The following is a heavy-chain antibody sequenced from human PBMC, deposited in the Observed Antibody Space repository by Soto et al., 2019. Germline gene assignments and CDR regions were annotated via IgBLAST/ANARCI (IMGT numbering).Heavy chain of an antibody. V-gene: IGHV3-33*01. CDR2: IWNDGSNS. CDR1: GFTFNNYC. D-gene: IGHD2-21*02. J-gene: IGHJ6*04. Sequence: GGSLRLSCAASGFTFNNYCMHWVRQAPGKGLEWVAIIWNDGSNSFYANSVRGRVTISRDNSKNTLYLQMSSLRAEDTAVYYCARRLFSTPKCGAETARRGMDGWGKESTATGTS. CDR3: ARRLFSTPKCGAETARRGMDG.